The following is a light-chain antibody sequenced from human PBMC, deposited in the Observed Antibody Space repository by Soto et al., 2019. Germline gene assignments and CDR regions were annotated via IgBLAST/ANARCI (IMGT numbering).Light chain of an antibody. CDR2: NAS. CDR3: QQNNFY. Sequence: DIQMTQSPSTLSGSVGDRVTITCRASQTISSWLAGYQQKPGKAPKLLVYNASSRVSGVPSRFTASGSETEFTLTIDSLQPDDFATDYCQQNNFYFGRGTKVDIK. V-gene: IGKV1-5*01. CDR1: QTISSW. J-gene: IGKJ3*01.